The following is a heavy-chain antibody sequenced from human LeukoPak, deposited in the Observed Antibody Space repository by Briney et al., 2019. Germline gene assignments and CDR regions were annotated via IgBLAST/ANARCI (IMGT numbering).Heavy chain of an antibody. Sequence: GGSLRLSCAAPGFTFSSYSMNWVRQAPGKGLEWVSYISSSGSTIHYADSVKGRFTISRDNAKNSLYLQMNSLRAEDTAVYYCARVPGRGVSTGAFDIWGQGTMVTVSS. CDR3: ARVPGRGVSTGAFDI. CDR2: ISSSGSTI. J-gene: IGHJ3*02. D-gene: IGHD5/OR15-5a*01. CDR1: GFTFSSYS. V-gene: IGHV3-48*04.